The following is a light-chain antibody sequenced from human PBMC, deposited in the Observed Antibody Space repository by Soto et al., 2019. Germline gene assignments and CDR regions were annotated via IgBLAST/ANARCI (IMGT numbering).Light chain of an antibody. Sequence: EIVLTQSPDTLFLSPGERATLSCRASQSVNSNYLTRYQQKPGQAPRLLIFGASSRATGIPDRFSGSGSGMDFTLTISSLAPEDFAVYYCQQSGDSQWTFGQGTKVDIK. V-gene: IGKV3-20*01. J-gene: IGKJ1*01. CDR2: GAS. CDR3: QQSGDSQWT. CDR1: QSVNSNY.